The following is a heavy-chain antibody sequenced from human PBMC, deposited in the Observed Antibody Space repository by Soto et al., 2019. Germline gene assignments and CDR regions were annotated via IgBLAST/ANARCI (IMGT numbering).Heavy chain of an antibody. CDR3: ASTYDSSPNYV. J-gene: IGHJ6*02. CDR2: IDYSGNT. D-gene: IGHD3-22*01. Sequence: SETLSLTCTVSGVSIVSYYWGWVRQPPGKGLEWLGHIDYSGNTKYNPSLKSRVTMSVDRSENQVSLKLSSVTAADTAVYYCASTYDSSPNYVWGQGTTVTVSS. V-gene: IGHV4-59*01. CDR1: GVSIVSYY.